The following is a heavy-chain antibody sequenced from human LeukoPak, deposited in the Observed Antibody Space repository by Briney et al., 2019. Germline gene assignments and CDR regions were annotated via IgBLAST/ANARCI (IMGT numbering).Heavy chain of an antibody. CDR3: AKDHLYGDYPDAFDI. D-gene: IGHD4-17*01. V-gene: IGHV3-23*01. CDR1: GFTFSSYG. J-gene: IGHJ3*02. CDR2: ISGSGGST. Sequence: GRSLRLSCAASGFTFSSYGMHWVRQAPGKGLEWVSAISGSGGSTYYADSVKGRFTISRDNSKNTLYLQMNSLRAEDTAVYYCAKDHLYGDYPDAFDIWGQETMVTVSS.